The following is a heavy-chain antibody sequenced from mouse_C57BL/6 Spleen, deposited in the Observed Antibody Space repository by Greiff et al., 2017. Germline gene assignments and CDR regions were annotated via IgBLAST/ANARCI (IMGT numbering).Heavy chain of an antibody. Sequence: QVQLQQSGAELVRPGASVTLSCKASGYTFTDYEMHWVKQTPVHGLEWIGAIDPETGGTAYNQKFKGKAILTADKSSSTAYMALRSLTSEDSAVSYSTRRLDSSGYSFAYWGQGTLVTVSA. CDR1: GYTFTDYE. CDR3: TRRLDSSGYSFAY. D-gene: IGHD3-2*02. J-gene: IGHJ3*01. V-gene: IGHV1-15*01. CDR2: IDPETGGT.